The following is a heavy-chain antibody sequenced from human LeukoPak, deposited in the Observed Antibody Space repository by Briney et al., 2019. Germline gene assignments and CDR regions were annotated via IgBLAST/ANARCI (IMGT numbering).Heavy chain of an antibody. CDR2: ISGSGGST. CDR3: AKAPKGYYDSHDY. CDR1: GFTFSSYG. Sequence: GGSLRLSCAASGFTFSSYGMSWVRQAPGKGLEWVSAISGSGGSTYYADSVKGRFTISRDNSKNTLYLQMNSLRAEDTAVYYCAKAPKGYYDSHDYWGQGTLVTVSS. D-gene: IGHD3-22*01. V-gene: IGHV3-23*01. J-gene: IGHJ4*02.